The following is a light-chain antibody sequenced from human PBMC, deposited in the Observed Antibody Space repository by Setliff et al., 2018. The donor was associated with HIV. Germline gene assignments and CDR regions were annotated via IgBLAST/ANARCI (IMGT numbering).Light chain of an antibody. J-gene: IGLJ2*01. CDR2: EVN. Sequence: QSALTQPASVSGSPGQSITISCTGTSSDVGGYNYVSWYQQHPGNAPKLMIYEVNNRPSGVSNRFSGSKSGNTASLTISGLQAEDEADYYCSSYTATSTVVFGGGTKVTVL. CDR3: SSYTATSTVV. CDR1: SSDVGGYNY. V-gene: IGLV2-14*01.